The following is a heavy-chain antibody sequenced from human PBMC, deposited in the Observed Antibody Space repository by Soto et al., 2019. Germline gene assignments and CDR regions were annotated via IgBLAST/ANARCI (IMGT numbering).Heavy chain of an antibody. D-gene: IGHD3-22*01. J-gene: IGHJ6*02. CDR3: ARPPAPSSDYYYYGMDA. Sequence: QVQLVQSGAEVKKPGSSVKVSCKASGGTFSSYAISWVRQAPGQGLEWMGGIIPIFGTANYAQKFQGRVKIPAYESTSTAYMQLSSLRFEDTAVYYCARPPAPSSDYYYYGMDAWGQGTTVTVSS. CDR2: IIPIFGTA. CDR1: GGTFSSYA. V-gene: IGHV1-69*01.